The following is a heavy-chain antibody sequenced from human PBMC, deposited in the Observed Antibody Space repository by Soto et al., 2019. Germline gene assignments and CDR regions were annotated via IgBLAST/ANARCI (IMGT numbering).Heavy chain of an antibody. D-gene: IGHD3-10*01. J-gene: IGHJ5*02. CDR1: GGTFSSYA. CDR3: ARGFTMVRGANLGTWFDP. CDR2: IIPIFGTA. Sequence: QVQLVQSGAEVKKPGSSVKVSCKASGGTFSSYAISWVRQAPGQGLEWMGGIIPIFGTANYAQKFQGRVTITADESTSTAYMELSSLRYEDTAVYYCARGFTMVRGANLGTWFDPWGQGTLVTVSS. V-gene: IGHV1-69*12.